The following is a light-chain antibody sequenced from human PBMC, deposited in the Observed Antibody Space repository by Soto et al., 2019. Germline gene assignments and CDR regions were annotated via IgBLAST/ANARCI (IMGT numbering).Light chain of an antibody. Sequence: QSVLTQPASVSGSPGQSISISCTGATSDIGNYNYFSWYQQHPGKAPKLIIYQVSNRPSGVSNRFSGSKSGNTASLTISGFQADDEADYYCSTYTGSNTPYVFGTGTKLTVL. J-gene: IGLJ1*01. V-gene: IGLV2-14*01. CDR3: STYTGSNTPYV. CDR1: TSDIGNYNY. CDR2: QVS.